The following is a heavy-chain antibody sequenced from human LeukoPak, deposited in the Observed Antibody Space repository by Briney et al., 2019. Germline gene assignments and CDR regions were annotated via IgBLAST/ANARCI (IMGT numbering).Heavy chain of an antibody. CDR3: AREIAVAGTNYFDY. V-gene: IGHV1-18*01. CDR1: GYTFTSYG. Sequence: ASVKVSCKASGYTFTSYGISWMRLPPGQVLESMGWITPYNGNTNYAQKLQGRVTMTTDTSTSTAYMELRSLRSDDTAVYYCAREIAVAGTNYFDYWGQGTLVTVSS. D-gene: IGHD6-19*01. J-gene: IGHJ4*02. CDR2: ITPYNGNT.